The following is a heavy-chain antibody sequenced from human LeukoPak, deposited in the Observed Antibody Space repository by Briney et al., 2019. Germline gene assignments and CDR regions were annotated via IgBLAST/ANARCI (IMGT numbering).Heavy chain of an antibody. J-gene: IGHJ4*02. Sequence: SSETLSLTCTVSGGSISSRGYYWGWIRQPPWKGLEWIGSIYYSGSTYYNPSLKSRVTISVDTSKNQFSLKLSSVTAADTAVYYCARHTGGAVAGTGLNYWGQGTLVTVSP. CDR2: IYYSGST. V-gene: IGHV4-39*01. CDR1: GGSISSRGYY. D-gene: IGHD6-19*01. CDR3: ARHTGGAVAGTGLNY.